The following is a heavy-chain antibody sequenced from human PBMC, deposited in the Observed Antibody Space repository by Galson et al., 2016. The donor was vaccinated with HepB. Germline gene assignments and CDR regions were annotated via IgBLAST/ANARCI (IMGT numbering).Heavy chain of an antibody. CDR2: ISTNTGNP. Sequence: SVKVSCKGSGYSFTSYPINWVRQAPGQGLEWMGWISTNTGNPAYATGFTGRLVFSLDTSINTAYVEISGLEADDTAMYYCVRGPEMEGDSQHWGQGTLVTVSS. CDR1: GYSFTSYP. D-gene: IGHD5-24*01. CDR3: VRGPEMEGDSQH. J-gene: IGHJ1*01. V-gene: IGHV7-4-1*02.